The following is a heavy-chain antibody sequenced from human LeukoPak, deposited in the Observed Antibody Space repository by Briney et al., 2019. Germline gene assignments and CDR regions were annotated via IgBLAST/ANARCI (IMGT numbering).Heavy chain of an antibody. CDR2: IYYSGST. D-gene: IGHD6-19*01. Sequence: SETLSLTCTVSGGSISSSSYYWGWIRQPPGKGLEWIGSIYYSGSTYYNPSLKSRVTISVDTSKNQFSLKLSSVTAADTAVYYRASGYSGYSSGWYEVYWGQGTLVTVSS. CDR1: GGSISSSSYY. V-gene: IGHV4-39*01. J-gene: IGHJ4*02. CDR3: ASGYSGYSSGWYEVY.